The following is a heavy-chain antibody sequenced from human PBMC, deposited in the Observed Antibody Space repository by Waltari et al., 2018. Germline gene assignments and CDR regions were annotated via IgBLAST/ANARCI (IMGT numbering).Heavy chain of an antibody. V-gene: IGHV1-69*01. J-gene: IGHJ4*02. Sequence: QVQLVQSGAEVKKPGSAVTVSCKAYGGTSSSDATSWWRQAPGQGLGWMGGIIPIFGTANYAQKFQGRVTITADESTSTAYMELSSLRSEDTAVYYCARGRGIAARPGRYYFDYWGQGTLVTVSS. D-gene: IGHD6-6*01. CDR2: IIPIFGTA. CDR3: ARGRGIAARPGRYYFDY. CDR1: GGTSSSDA.